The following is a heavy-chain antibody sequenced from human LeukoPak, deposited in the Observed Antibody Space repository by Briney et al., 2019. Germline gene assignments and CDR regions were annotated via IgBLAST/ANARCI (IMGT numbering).Heavy chain of an antibody. Sequence: GGSLRLSCAASGFTFSSYGMHWVRQARGKGLEWLAFIRYDGSNKYFADSVKGRFTISRDNSKDTLYLQMNRLRAEDTAVYYCAKSMVRGVTTYYYYYYMDVWGKGTTVTISS. V-gene: IGHV3-30*02. D-gene: IGHD3-10*01. CDR2: IRYDGSNK. J-gene: IGHJ6*03. CDR1: GFTFSSYG. CDR3: AKSMVRGVTTYYYYYYMDV.